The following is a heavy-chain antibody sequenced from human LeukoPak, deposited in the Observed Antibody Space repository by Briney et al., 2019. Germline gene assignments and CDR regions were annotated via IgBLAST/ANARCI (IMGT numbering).Heavy chain of an antibody. J-gene: IGHJ6*03. CDR2: TRIKANSYAT. CDR1: GFDFSGSA. V-gene: IGHV3-73*01. D-gene: IGHD1-26*01. Sequence: QPGGSLRLSCAASGFDFSGSAIHWVRQASGKGLEWVGRTRIKANSYATAYAASVKGRFTISRDDSKNTAYLQMNSLKTEDTAVYYCARWGARLSYYYIDVWGKGTTVIVSS. CDR3: ARWGARLSYYYIDV.